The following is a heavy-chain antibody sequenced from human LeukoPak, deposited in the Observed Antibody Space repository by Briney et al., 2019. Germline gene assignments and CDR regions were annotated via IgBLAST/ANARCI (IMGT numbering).Heavy chain of an antibody. J-gene: IGHJ2*01. V-gene: IGHV4-31*03. CDR1: GGSISGGGYY. D-gene: IGHD3-16*02. CDR3: ARGVTYDYVWGSYRLPYFDL. CDR2: IYYSGST. Sequence: PSQTLSLTCTVSGGSISGGGYYWSWIRQHPGKGLEWFGYIYYSGSTYYNPSLKSRVTISVDTSKNQFSLKLSSVTAADTAVYYCARGVTYDYVWGSYRLPYFDLWGRGTLVTVSS.